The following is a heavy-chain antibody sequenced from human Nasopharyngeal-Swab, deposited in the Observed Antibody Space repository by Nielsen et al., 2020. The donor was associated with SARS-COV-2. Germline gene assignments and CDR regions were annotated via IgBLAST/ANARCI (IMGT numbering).Heavy chain of an antibody. V-gene: IGHV1-69*13. J-gene: IGHJ3*02. CDR1: GGTFSSYA. CDR2: IIPIFGTA. Sequence: SVKVSCKASGGTFSSYAISWVRQAPGQGLEWMGGIIPIFGTANYAQKFQGRVTITADESTSTAYMELSRLRSDDTAVYYCARVLDSSGPMGAFDIWGQGTMVTVSS. D-gene: IGHD3-22*01. CDR3: ARVLDSSGPMGAFDI.